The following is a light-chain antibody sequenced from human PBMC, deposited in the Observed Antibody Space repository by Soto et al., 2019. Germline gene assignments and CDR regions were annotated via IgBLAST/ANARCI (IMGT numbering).Light chain of an antibody. CDR1: QSVSSGT. V-gene: IGKV3-20*01. CDR2: GTS. J-gene: IGKJ1*01. Sequence: VWTKVPGTGSFSXGERATLSCRDSQSVSSGTLAWYQHKPAQXPRLLXYGTSSRATGSPHRVSGSGSSLDAADTISRREPVEVVVLYGYQDRCASWTCGQGTKVDIK. CDR3: YQDRCASWT.